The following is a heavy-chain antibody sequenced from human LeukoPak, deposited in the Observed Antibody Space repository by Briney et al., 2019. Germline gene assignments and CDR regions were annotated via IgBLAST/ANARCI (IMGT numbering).Heavy chain of an antibody. CDR1: GYRFIGYW. CDR3: ARSEMSTFFDF. V-gene: IGHV5-51*01. J-gene: IGHJ5*01. D-gene: IGHD5-24*01. Sequence: GESLKISCQGSGYRFIGYWIGWVRQVPGKGLEWLGIIYPGDSDTKYRPSLQGQVTISVDKSINTAYLQWSGLKASDTAIYYCARSEMSTFFDFWGRGTLVTVSS. CDR2: IYPGDSDT.